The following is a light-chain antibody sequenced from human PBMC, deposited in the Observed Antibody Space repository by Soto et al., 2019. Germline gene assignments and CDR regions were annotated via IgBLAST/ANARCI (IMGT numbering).Light chain of an antibody. CDR3: QQYNFYWS. Sequence: DIQMTQSPSTLSASVGDRVTITCRASENISGWLAWHXQKPGXAPXILIYDASSLESGVPSRFSGSGSGTKFTLTISSLQADDFGTYYCQQYNFYWSFGQGTKVDIK. CDR1: ENISGW. V-gene: IGKV1-5*01. J-gene: IGKJ1*01. CDR2: DAS.